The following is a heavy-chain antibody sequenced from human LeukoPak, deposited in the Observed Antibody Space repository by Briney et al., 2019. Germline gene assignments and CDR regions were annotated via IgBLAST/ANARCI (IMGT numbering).Heavy chain of an antibody. V-gene: IGHV4-38-2*01. CDR3: ARSLYCSGGSCYSDY. CDR2: IYHSGST. D-gene: IGHD2-15*01. Sequence: SETLSLTXAVSGYSISSGYYWGWMRHPPGKGLEWIGSIYHSGSTYYNPSLKSRVTISVDTSKNQFSLKLSSVTAADTAVYYCARSLYCSGGSCYSDYWGQGTLVTVSS. CDR1: GYSISSGYY. J-gene: IGHJ4*02.